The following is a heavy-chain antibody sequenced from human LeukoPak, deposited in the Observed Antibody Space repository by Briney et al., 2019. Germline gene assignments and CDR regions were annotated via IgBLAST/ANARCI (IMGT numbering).Heavy chain of an antibody. Sequence: ASVKVSCKASGYTFTSYYMHWVRQARGQGLEWMGIINPSGGSTSYAQKFQGRVTMTRDMSTSTVYMELSSLRSEDTAVYYCVRESAYYYMDVWGKGATVTVSS. CDR2: INPSGGST. CDR3: VRESAYYYMDV. J-gene: IGHJ6*03. CDR1: GYTFTSYY. V-gene: IGHV1-46*01.